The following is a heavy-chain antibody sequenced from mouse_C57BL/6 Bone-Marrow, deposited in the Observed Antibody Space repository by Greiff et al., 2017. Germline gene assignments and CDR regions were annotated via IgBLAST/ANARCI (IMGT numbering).Heavy chain of an antibody. V-gene: IGHV5-6*02. CDR2: ISSGGSYT. CDR1: GFTFSSYG. J-gene: IGHJ1*03. CDR3: ARGLWYFDV. Sequence: EVKLVESGGDLVKPGGSLKLSCAASGFTFSSYGMSWVRQTPDKRLEWVATISSGGSYTYYPDSVKGRFTISRDNAKNTLYLQMSSLKSEDTAMYYCARGLWYFDVWGTGTTVTVSS.